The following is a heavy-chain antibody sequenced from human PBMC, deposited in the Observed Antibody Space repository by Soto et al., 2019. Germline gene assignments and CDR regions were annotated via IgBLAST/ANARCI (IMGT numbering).Heavy chain of an antibody. CDR2: IFYSGNT. J-gene: IGHJ4*02. CDR1: GGSISSGDYY. D-gene: IGHD2-15*01. V-gene: IGHV4-30-4*01. CDR3: ARPSAYTATEFAF. Sequence: QVQLQESGPGLVKPSQTLSITCTVSGGSISSGDYYWCWIRQPPGKGLEWIGSIFYSGNTHYNPALRSRLTISVDTSKNQFSLKLSSVTAADTAVYFCARPSAYTATEFAFWGQGILVIVSS.